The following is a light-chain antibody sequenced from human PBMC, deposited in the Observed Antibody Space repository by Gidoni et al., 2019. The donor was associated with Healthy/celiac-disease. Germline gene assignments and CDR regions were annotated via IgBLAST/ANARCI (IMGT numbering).Light chain of an antibody. V-gene: IGKV3-11*01. CDR1: QSVSRY. CDR3: QQRSNWPLT. J-gene: IGKJ4*01. Sequence: EIVLTQSPATLFLSPGERATLSCRASQSVSRYLAWYQQKPGQAPRLLIYDASNRATGIPARFSGSGYGTDFTLTISSLEPEDFAVYYGQQRSNWPLTFGGGTKVEIK. CDR2: DAS.